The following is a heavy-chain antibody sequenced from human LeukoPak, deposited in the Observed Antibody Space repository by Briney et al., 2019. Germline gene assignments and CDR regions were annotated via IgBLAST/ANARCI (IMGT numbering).Heavy chain of an antibody. Sequence: GGSLRLSCAASGFTFSSYAMSWVRQAPGKGLEWVSAIVGSGGRTYYADPVKGRFTISRDNSKNTLYLQMNSLRAEDTAVYYCAKDFSYYYGSGTLYGMDVWGRGTTVTVSS. V-gene: IGHV3-23*01. CDR3: AKDFSYYYGSGTLYGMDV. D-gene: IGHD3-10*01. J-gene: IGHJ6*02. CDR2: IVGSGGRT. CDR1: GFTFSSYA.